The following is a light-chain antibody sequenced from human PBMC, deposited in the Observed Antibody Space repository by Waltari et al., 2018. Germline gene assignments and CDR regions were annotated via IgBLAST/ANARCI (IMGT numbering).Light chain of an antibody. J-gene: IGKJ4*01. CDR1: QYIGDY. CDR2: EAS. V-gene: IGKV3-11*01. CDR3: QNRRNWPLLT. Sequence: VLTQSPATLSLYPGDRATLSCRASQYIGDYLAWYQQKPGQAPRLLMSEASNRATGVPYRFSASGSGTDFTLTVSSLEPEDFAVYYCQNRRNWPLLTFGGGTKVEIK.